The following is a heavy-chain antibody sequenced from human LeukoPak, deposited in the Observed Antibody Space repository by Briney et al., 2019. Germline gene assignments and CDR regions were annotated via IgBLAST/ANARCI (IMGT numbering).Heavy chain of an antibody. V-gene: IGHV4-59*12. D-gene: IGHD6-19*01. Sequence: PSETLSLTCTVSGGSISSYYWSWIRQPPGKGLEWIGYIYYSGSTNYNPSLKSRVTISVDTSKNQFSLKLSSVTAADTAVYYCATRKWLVRPFDYWGQGTLVTVSS. CDR2: IYYSGST. J-gene: IGHJ4*02. CDR1: GGSISSYY. CDR3: ATRKWLVRPFDY.